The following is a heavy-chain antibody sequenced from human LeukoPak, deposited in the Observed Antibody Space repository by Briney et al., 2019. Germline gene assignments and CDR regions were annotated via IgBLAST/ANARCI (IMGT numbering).Heavy chain of an antibody. CDR3: ARGESIAAAGIDY. Sequence: GGSLRLSCAASGFTFSSYSMNWVRQAPGKGLEWVSYISSSGSTIYYADSVKGRFTISRDNAKNSLYLQMNSLRAEDTAVYYCARGESIAAAGIDYWGQGTLVTVSS. V-gene: IGHV3-48*04. CDR1: GFTFSSYS. J-gene: IGHJ4*02. D-gene: IGHD6-13*01. CDR2: ISSSGSTI.